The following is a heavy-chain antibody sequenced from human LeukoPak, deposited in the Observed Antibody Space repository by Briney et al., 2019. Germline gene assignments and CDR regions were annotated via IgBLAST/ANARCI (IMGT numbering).Heavy chain of an antibody. J-gene: IGHJ3*02. CDR3: ARPQGSHCSSTSCYIRSDAFDI. CDR1: GGSFSGYY. D-gene: IGHD2-2*02. Sequence: SETLSLTCAVYGGSFSGYYWSWIRQPPGKGLEWIGETNHSGSTNYNPSLKSRVTISVDTSKNQFSLKLSSVTAADTAVYYCARPQGSHCSSTSCYIRSDAFDIWGQGTMVTVSS. CDR2: TNHSGST. V-gene: IGHV4-34*01.